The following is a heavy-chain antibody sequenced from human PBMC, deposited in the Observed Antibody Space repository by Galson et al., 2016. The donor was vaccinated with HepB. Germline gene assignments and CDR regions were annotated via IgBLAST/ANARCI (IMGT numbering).Heavy chain of an antibody. V-gene: IGHV3-9*01. J-gene: IGHJ4*02. D-gene: IGHD6-13*01. CDR3: ARSAEGYTSSWSNFDY. CDR2: ISWNSGNT. Sequence: SLRLSCAASGFNFDAYAMHWVRQAPGKGLEWVSGISWNSGNTGYADSVKGRFTISRDNAKNSLFLQLDSLRAEDTAVYYCARSAEGYTSSWSNFDYWGQGTLVTVSS. CDR1: GFNFDAYA.